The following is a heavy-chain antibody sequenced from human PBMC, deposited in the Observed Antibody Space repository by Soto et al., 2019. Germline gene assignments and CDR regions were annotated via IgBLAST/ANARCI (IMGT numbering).Heavy chain of an antibody. J-gene: IGHJ4*02. Sequence: VQLVQSGADVKKPGASVKVSCKTSGYTFTGHYIHWVRQAPGQGLEWMGWINPNTGDISFAEKFQGRVIMTRDPSISTAYMELSRLRSDDTAVYYCARGYTYGSFDNWAQGTLVTVSS. CDR2: INPNTGDI. V-gene: IGHV1-2*02. CDR3: ARGYTYGSFDN. D-gene: IGHD5-18*01. CDR1: GYTFTGHY.